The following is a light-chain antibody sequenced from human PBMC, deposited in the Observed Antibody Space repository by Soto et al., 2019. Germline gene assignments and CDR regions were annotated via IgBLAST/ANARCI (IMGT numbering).Light chain of an antibody. CDR1: QSISTW. CDR3: QQYGSSPFT. Sequence: DIQMTQSPSTLSASVGDRVTITCRASQSISTWLAWYQQRPGSAPRLLIYDASRLESGVPSRFRGSGSGTEFTLTISSLQHEDFASYYCQQYGSSPFTFGQGTKVDIK. J-gene: IGKJ2*01. CDR2: DAS. V-gene: IGKV1-5*01.